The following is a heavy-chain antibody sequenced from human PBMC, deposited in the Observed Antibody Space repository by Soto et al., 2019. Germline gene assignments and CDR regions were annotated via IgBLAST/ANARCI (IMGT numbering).Heavy chain of an antibody. CDR2: IYNTGST. CDR3: ARDLWGYCGTDCYPLDV. D-gene: IGHD2-21*02. CDR1: GGSISSYY. Sequence: SETLSLTCTVSGGSISSYYWSWIRQPPGKGLEWIGYIYNTGSTVYNPSFKSRVTISVDTSKNQLSLKLNSVTAADTAVYYCARDLWGYCGTDCYPLDVWGQGTTVTVSS. V-gene: IGHV4-59*01. J-gene: IGHJ6*02.